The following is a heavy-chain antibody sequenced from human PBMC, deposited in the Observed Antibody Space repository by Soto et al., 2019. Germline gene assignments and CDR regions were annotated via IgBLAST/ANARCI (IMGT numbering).Heavy chain of an antibody. V-gene: IGHV3-21*01. J-gene: IGHJ6*02. Sequence: EVHLVESGGGLVKPGGSLRLSCAVSGFTFSSCTMNWVRQAPGKGLEWVSSISPSTSHIYYADSVKGRFTISRDNAKNSRFLQMYSLRAGDTGVYYCSGCSGGACHQNYCMDVWVQGTTVTVSS. CDR2: ISPSTSHI. CDR3: SGCSGGACHQNYCMDV. D-gene: IGHD2-15*01. CDR1: GFTFSSCT.